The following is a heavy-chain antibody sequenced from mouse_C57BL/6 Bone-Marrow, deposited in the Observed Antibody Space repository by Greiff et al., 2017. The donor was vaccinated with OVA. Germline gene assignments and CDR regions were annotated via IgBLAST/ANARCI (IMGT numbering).Heavy chain of an antibody. CDR1: GYTFTSYW. Sequence: VQLQQPGAELVKPGASVKLSCKASGYTFTSYWMQWVKQRPGQGLEWIGEIDPSDSYTNYNQKLKGKATLTVDTSSSTAYMQLSSLTSEDSAVYYCARAGGYFPWFAYWGQGTLVTVSA. V-gene: IGHV1-50*01. CDR3: ARAGGYFPWFAY. J-gene: IGHJ3*01. CDR2: IDPSDSYT. D-gene: IGHD2-3*01.